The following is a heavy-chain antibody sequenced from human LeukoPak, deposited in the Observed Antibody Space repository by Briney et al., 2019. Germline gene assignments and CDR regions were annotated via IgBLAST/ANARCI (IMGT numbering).Heavy chain of an antibody. J-gene: IGHJ4*02. CDR3: ARGGAVGDGYDPFDD. D-gene: IGHD5-24*01. CDR1: GYTFTSYY. V-gene: IGHV1-46*01. Sequence: ASVKVSCKASGYTFTSYYMPWVRQAPGQGLEWMGNINPSGGSTSYAQKFQGRVTITRDTSTSTVYMELSSLRSEDTAVYYCARGGAVGDGYDPFDDGGQGTLVTVSS. CDR2: INPSGGST.